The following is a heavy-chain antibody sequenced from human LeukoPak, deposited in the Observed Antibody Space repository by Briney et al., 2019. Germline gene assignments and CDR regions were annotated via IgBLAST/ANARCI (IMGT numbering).Heavy chain of an antibody. V-gene: IGHV3-30*18. CDR3: AKDPCSGGSCYSFFDY. Sequence: PGGSLRLSCAASGFTFSSYGMHWVRQAPGKGLEWVAVISYDGSNKYYADSVKGRFTISRDNSKNTLYLQMNSLRAEDTAVYYCAKDPCSGGSCYSFFDYWGQGTLVTVSS. J-gene: IGHJ4*02. D-gene: IGHD2-15*01. CDR1: GFTFSSYG. CDR2: ISYDGSNK.